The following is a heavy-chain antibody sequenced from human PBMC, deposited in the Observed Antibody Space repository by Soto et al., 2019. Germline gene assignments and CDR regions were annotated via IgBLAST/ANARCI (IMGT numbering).Heavy chain of an antibody. D-gene: IGHD4-17*01. J-gene: IGHJ4*01. Sequence: PVGSLRLSCAASGFTFSDYSMSWIRQAPGKGLEWVSFISSSSSYTNYADSVKGRFTISRDNSKNTLYLQMNSLRAEDTAVYYCVRSRWLYAIDYWGHGILVTVS. V-gene: IGHV3-11*03. CDR3: VRSRWLYAIDY. CDR1: GFTFSDYS. CDR2: ISSSSSYT.